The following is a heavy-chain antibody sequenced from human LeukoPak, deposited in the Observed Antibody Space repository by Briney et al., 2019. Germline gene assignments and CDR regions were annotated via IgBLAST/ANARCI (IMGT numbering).Heavy chain of an antibody. CDR2: INHSGST. V-gene: IGHV4-34*01. D-gene: IGHD3-10*01. J-gene: IGHJ6*03. CDR1: GGSISGYY. Sequence: SETLSLTCTVSGGSISGYYWSWVRQPPGKGLEWIGEINHSGSTNYNPSLKSRVTISVDTSKNQFSLKLSSVTAADTAVYYCARLRRYYGSGSYQIIAYRYYYMDVWGKGTTVTISS. CDR3: ARLRRYYGSGSYQIIAYRYYYMDV.